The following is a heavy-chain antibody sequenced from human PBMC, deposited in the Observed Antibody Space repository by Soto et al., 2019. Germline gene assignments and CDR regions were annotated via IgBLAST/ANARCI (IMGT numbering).Heavy chain of an antibody. V-gene: IGHV3-23*01. CDR3: AKRRGAGEHFDD. J-gene: IGHJ4*02. Sequence: DVQLLESGGGLVQPEGSLRLSCAASGFTFSSYAMGWVRQGPGQGLEWVAVVSIGGSTHYADSVRGRFTIARDNSKNTLSLRMNSLTAEDTAVYFGAKRRGAGEHFDDWGQGALVTVSS. CDR2: VSIGGST. CDR1: GFTFSSYA. D-gene: IGHD2-15*01.